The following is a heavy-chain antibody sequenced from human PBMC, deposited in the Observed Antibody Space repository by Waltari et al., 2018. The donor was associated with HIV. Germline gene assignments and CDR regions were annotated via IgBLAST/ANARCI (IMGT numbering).Heavy chain of an antibody. D-gene: IGHD1-20*01. V-gene: IGHV4-34*01. Sequence: NTNYNPSLKSRVTISVDTSKNQFSLKLSSVTAADTAVYYCARAPRVTGTYAFDIWGQGTMVTVSS. CDR2: NT. J-gene: IGHJ3*02. CDR3: ARAPRVTGTYAFDI.